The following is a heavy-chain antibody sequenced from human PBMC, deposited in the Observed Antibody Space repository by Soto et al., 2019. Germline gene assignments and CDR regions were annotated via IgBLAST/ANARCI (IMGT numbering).Heavy chain of an antibody. J-gene: IGHJ4*02. CDR3: TKDRVPDGISSFDY. V-gene: IGHV3-23*05. D-gene: IGHD6-6*01. Sequence: GGSLRLSCAASGFSFSDFSMNWVRQVPGKGLEWVAFIDLSGTMTHYSESVKGRFTISKDKAKETVYLQMNSLRVEDAAVYYCTKDRVPDGISSFDYWGQGALVTVS. CDR1: GFSFSDFS. CDR2: IDLSGTMT.